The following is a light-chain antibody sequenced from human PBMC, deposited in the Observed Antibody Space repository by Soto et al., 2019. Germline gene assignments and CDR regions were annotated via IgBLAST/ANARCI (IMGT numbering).Light chain of an antibody. CDR1: RSNIASNP. V-gene: IGLV1-44*01. Sequence: QSVLTQPPSASGTPGQRVTISCSGSRSNIASNPVARYQQLPGTAPRLLIYSNNQRPSGVPGRFSGSKAGTSASLAIRGLQSEDEATYSCASWDDSLNGLIFGGGTQLTVL. J-gene: IGLJ7*01. CDR3: ASWDDSLNGLI. CDR2: SNN.